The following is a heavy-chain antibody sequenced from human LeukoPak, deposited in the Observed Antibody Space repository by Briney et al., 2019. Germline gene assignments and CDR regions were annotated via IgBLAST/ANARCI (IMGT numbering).Heavy chain of an antibody. J-gene: IGHJ4*02. D-gene: IGHD2-2*01. CDR2: INWSGGST. CDR1: GFSFDEHG. CDR3: ARAPITSPFYFDY. V-gene: IGHV3-20*04. Sequence: GGSLRLSCTASGFSFDEHGMSWVRQVPGKGLEWVSGINWSGGSTGYADPLRGRFTISRDNAKNSLYLQMDSLRAEDTALYYCARAPITSPFYFDYWGQGTLVTVSS.